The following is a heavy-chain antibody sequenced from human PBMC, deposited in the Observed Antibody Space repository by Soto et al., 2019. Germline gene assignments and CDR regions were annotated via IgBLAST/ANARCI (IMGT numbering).Heavy chain of an antibody. D-gene: IGHD3-10*01. J-gene: IGHJ4*02. Sequence: PGGSLRLSCAASGFTFSSYWMTWVRQAPGKGLEWVASIKKDGSEQYHVDSVKGRFTISRDNAKNSLYLQMNSMRAEDTAMYYCARVRYNYASGSYHRDNWRQGTLATVSS. CDR2: IKKDGSEQ. V-gene: IGHV3-7*01. CDR1: GFTFSSYW. CDR3: ARVRYNYASGSYHRDN.